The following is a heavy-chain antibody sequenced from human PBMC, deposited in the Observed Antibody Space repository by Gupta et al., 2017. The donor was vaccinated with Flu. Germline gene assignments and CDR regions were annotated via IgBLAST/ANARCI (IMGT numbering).Heavy chain of an antibody. V-gene: IGHV3-30*18. Sequence: QVQLVESGGGGVQPGRSLTLYCAASGCTSSSYGMAWVRQAPGKALEWVAVISYDGNNKYYADSVKGRFTISRDNSKNTLYLQMNSLRAEYTAVYYCAKASAKRPPFDYGGQGTLVTVSS. D-gene: IGHD6-25*01. CDR2: ISYDGNNK. CDR1: GCTSSSYG. J-gene: IGHJ4*02. CDR3: AKASAKRPPFDY.